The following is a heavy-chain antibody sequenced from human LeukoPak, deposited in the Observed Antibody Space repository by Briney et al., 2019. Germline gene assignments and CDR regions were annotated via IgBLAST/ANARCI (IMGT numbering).Heavy chain of an antibody. CDR2: MNPSSGNT. J-gene: IGHJ4*02. D-gene: IGHD2-15*01. Sequence: ASVKVSCKASGYTFTSYDINWVRQATGQGLEWMGWMNPSSGNTGYAQKFQGRVTMTRNTSISTAYMELSSLRSEDTAVYYCARGLYCSGGSCYGYYFDYWGQGTLVTVSS. V-gene: IGHV1-8*01. CDR3: ARGLYCSGGSCYGYYFDY. CDR1: GYTFTSYD.